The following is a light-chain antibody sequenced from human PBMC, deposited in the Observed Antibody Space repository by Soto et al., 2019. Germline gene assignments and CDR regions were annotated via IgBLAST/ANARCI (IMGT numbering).Light chain of an antibody. CDR3: QQFNV. CDR2: DAS. V-gene: IGKV1-33*01. J-gene: IGKJ4*01. Sequence: DIQMTQSPSSLSASVGDRVTITCQASQDIKNYLNWYQQKSGKAPKLLIYDASDLETGVPSRFSGSGSGTDFTFTINSLQPEDIATYYCQQFNVFGGGTKVDIK. CDR1: QDIKNY.